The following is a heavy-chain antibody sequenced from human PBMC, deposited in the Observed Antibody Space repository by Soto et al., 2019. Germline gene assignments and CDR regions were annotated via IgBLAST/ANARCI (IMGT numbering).Heavy chain of an antibody. Sequence: PSQTLSLTCAISGDSVSRNIAAWNWIRQSPSRGLEWLGRTYYRSKWYNDYAVSVKSRITINPDTSKNQFSLQLNSVTPEDTAVYYCARAPGIAVADGPGDIWGQGTMVTVSS. V-gene: IGHV6-1*01. J-gene: IGHJ3*02. D-gene: IGHD6-19*01. CDR1: GDSVSRNIAA. CDR3: ARAPGIAVADGPGDI. CDR2: TYYRSKWYN.